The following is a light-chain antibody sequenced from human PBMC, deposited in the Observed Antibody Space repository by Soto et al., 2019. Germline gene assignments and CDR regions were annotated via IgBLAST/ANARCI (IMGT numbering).Light chain of an antibody. CDR2: DAS. Sequence: EIVLTQSPGTLSLSAGERATLSCRASQSVSSSNLAWYQQKPGQAPRLLIFDASRRATGAPDRFSGSGSETDFTLTISRLEPDDFAVYYCQQYGSSPPVTFGGGTKVEIK. J-gene: IGKJ4*01. V-gene: IGKV3-20*01. CDR1: QSVSSSN. CDR3: QQYGSSPPVT.